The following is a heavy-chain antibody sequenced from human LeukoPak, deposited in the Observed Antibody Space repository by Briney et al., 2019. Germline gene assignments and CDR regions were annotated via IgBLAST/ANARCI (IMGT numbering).Heavy chain of an antibody. V-gene: IGHV3-23*01. CDR2: VSGSGGVT. D-gene: IGHD3-3*02. Sequence: GGSLRLSCAASGFTFSDYYMSWIRQAPGKGLEWVSGVSGSGGVTYHADSVKGRFTISRDNSKNTLHLQMNSLRAEDTAVYYCATFLAIVTARDSLYFQHWGQGTLVTVSS. J-gene: IGHJ1*01. CDR3: ATFLAIVTARDSLYFQH. CDR1: GFTFSDYY.